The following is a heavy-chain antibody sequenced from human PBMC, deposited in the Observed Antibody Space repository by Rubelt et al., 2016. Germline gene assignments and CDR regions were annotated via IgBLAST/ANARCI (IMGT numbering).Heavy chain of an antibody. CDR2: INHSGST. V-gene: IGHV4-34*01. CDR1: GGSFSGYY. D-gene: IGHD6-13*01. J-gene: IGHJ5*02. CDR3: ARGRARAAAAPRRLWFDP. Sequence: QVQPQQWGAGLLKPSETLSLTCAVYGGSFSGYYWSWIRQPPGKGLEWIGEINHSGSTNYNPSLKSRVTRSVDTSKNQFSLKLSSGTAADTAVYYCARGRARAAAAPRRLWFDPWGQGTLVTVSS.